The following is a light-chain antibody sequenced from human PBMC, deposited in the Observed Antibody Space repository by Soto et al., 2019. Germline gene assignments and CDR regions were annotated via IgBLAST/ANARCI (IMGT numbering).Light chain of an antibody. CDR1: SSDIGSYNL. CDR3: SSYTSSSTPYVV. Sequence: QSALTQPASVSGSPGQSITISCTGTSSDIGSYNLVSWYQQHPGKAPKVMIYEGSKRPSGVSNRFSGSKSGNTASLTISGLQAEDEADYYCSSYTSSSTPYVVFGGGTKLTVL. CDR2: EGS. V-gene: IGLV2-14*02. J-gene: IGLJ2*01.